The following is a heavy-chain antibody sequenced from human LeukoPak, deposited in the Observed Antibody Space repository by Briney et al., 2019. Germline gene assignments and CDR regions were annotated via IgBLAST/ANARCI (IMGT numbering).Heavy chain of an antibody. CDR1: GGTFSSYA. D-gene: IGHD3-22*01. V-gene: IGHV1-69*04. CDR2: IIPILGIA. J-gene: IGHJ6*02. CDR3: TRDPDNYYDSSGYSSEPSYYYYYGMDV. Sequence: SVKVSCKASGGTFSSYAISWVRQAPGQGLEWMGRIIPILGIANSAQKFQGRVAITADKSTSTADMELSSLRSEDTAVYYCTRDPDNYYDSSGYSSEPSYYYYYGMDVWGQGTTVTVSS.